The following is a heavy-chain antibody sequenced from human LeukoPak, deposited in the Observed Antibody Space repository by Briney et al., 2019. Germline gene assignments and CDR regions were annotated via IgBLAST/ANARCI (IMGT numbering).Heavy chain of an antibody. V-gene: IGHV4-4*07. Sequence: PSETLSLTCTVSGGSISSYYWSWIRQPAGKGLEWIGRIYTSGSTDYNPSLKSRVTISVDTSKNQFSLKLSSVTAADTAVYYCARGERGGSNVYYMDVWGKGTTVTNSS. CDR2: IYTSGST. CDR3: ARGERGGSNVYYMDV. J-gene: IGHJ6*03. D-gene: IGHD6-19*01. CDR1: GGSISSYY.